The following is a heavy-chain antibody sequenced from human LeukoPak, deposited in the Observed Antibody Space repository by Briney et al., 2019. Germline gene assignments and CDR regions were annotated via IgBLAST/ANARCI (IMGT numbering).Heavy chain of an antibody. J-gene: IGHJ1*01. D-gene: IGHD3-10*01. Sequence: PGGSLRLSCAASGFTFSSYSMNWVRQAPGKGLEWVSSISSSSSYTYYADSVKGRFTISRDNAKNSLYLQMNSLRAEDTAVYYCARDRPPYYYGPIQHWGQGTLVTVSS. CDR2: ISSSSSYT. V-gene: IGHV3-21*01. CDR1: GFTFSSYS. CDR3: ARDRPPYYYGPIQH.